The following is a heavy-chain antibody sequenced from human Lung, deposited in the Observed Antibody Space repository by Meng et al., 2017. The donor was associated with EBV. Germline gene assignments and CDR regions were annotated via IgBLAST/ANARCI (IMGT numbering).Heavy chain of an antibody. J-gene: IGHJ4*02. Sequence: VLLKQSGPRISKPSEPLSRPYPVPVCPINSYHWHWSRQPAGKGLEWIGRFHTSGGTKYNPSLKSRVTMSVDMSKSQLSLNLNSVTAADTAVYYCAADPLLDDYGNSFDYWGQGTLVTVSS. D-gene: IGHD4-11*01. CDR1: VCPINSYH. V-gene: IGHV4-4*07. CDR2: FHTSGGT. CDR3: AADPLLDDYGNSFDY.